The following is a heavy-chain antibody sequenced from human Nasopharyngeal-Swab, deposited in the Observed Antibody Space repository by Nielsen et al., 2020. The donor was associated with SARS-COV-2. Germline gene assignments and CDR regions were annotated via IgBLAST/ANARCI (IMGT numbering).Heavy chain of an antibody. V-gene: IGHV4-59*12. CDR3: ARASTVTTFFDL. CDR1: GGSISSYY. Sequence: SETLSLTCTVSGGSISSYYWSWIRQPPGKGLEWIGYIYYSGSTNYNPSLKSRVTISVDTSKNQLSLKLNSVTAADTAVYYCARASTVTTFFDLWGRGTLVTVSS. J-gene: IGHJ2*01. CDR2: IYYSGST. D-gene: IGHD4-17*01.